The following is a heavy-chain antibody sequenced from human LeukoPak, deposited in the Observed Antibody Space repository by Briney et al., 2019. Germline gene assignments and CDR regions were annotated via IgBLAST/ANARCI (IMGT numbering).Heavy chain of an antibody. J-gene: IGHJ4*02. Sequence: PSETLSLTCTVSGGSISSGSYYWSWIRQPAWKGLEWIARIYTSRSTTYNPSPKSRVTISVDTSKYQSSLKLSSVTAADTAVYYCATDSGSSPFDYWGQGTLVTVSS. D-gene: IGHD1-26*01. CDR3: ATDSGSSPFDY. V-gene: IGHV4-61*02. CDR1: GGSISSGSYY. CDR2: IYTSRST.